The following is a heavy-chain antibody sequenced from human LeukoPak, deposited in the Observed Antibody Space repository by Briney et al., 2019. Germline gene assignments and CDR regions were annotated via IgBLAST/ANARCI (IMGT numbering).Heavy chain of an antibody. J-gene: IGHJ4*02. CDR3: AKAKSGLYWSGGSCPNDY. V-gene: IGHV3-23*01. CDR2: ISGSGGST. Sequence: GGSLRLSCAASGFTFSSYAMSWVRQAPGKGLEWVSAISGSGGSTYYADSVKGRFTISRDNSKNTLYLQMNSLRAEDTAVYYCAKAKSGLYWSGGSCPNDYWGQGTLVTVSS. CDR1: GFTFSSYA. D-gene: IGHD2-15*01.